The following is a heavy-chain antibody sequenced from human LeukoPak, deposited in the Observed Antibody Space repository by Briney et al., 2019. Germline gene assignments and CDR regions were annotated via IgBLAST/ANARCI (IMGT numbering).Heavy chain of an antibody. CDR3: ARDAGWLQFSLYFDY. CDR1: GYTFTSYY. V-gene: IGHV1-46*01. J-gene: IGHJ4*02. D-gene: IGHD5-24*01. CDR2: INPSGGST. Sequence: ASVNVSCKASGYTFTSYYMHWVRQAPGQGLEWMGIINPSGGSTSYAQKFQGRVTMTRDTSTSTVYMGLSSLRSEDTAVYYCARDAGWLQFSLYFDYWGQGTLVTVSS.